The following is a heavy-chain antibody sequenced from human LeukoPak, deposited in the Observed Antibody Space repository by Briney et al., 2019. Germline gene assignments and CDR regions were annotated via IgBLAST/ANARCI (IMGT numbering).Heavy chain of an antibody. CDR1: GFTFNSYA. J-gene: IGHJ4*02. V-gene: IGHV3-23*01. Sequence: GGSLRLSCAASGFTFNSYAMSWVRQAPGKGLEWVSAISGSGGSTYYADSVKGRFTISRDNSKNTLYLQMNSLRAEDTAVYYCAKDHEPTYTYYFDYWGQGTLVTVSS. D-gene: IGHD4-11*01. CDR2: ISGSGGST. CDR3: AKDHEPTYTYYFDY.